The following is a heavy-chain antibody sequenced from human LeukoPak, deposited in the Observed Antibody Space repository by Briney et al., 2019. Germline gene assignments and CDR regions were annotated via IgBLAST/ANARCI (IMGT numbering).Heavy chain of an antibody. CDR2: ISGSGATT. J-gene: IGHJ4*02. V-gene: IGHV3-23*01. CDR1: GGSISSGDY. Sequence: LSLTCTVSGGSISSGDYYWSWIRQPPGKGLEWVAPISGSGATTYYADSVKGRFTISRDNSKNMLYLQMNSLTADDTAIYYCAKDHDSVVVLDYWGLGTLATVSS. CDR3: AKDHDSVVVLDY. D-gene: IGHD2-2*01.